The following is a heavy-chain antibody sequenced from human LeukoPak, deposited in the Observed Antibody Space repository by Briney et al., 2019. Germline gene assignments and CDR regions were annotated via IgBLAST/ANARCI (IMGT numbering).Heavy chain of an antibody. D-gene: IGHD2-21*02. V-gene: IGHV4-39*07. CDR2: IYYSGST. Sequence: PSETLSLTCTVSGGSISSSSYYWGWIRQPPGKGLEWIGSIYYSGSTYYNPSLKSRVTISVDTSKNQFSLKLSSVTAADTAVYYCARVGDWPAFDYWGQGTLVTVSS. CDR1: GGSISSSSYY. CDR3: ARVGDWPAFDY. J-gene: IGHJ4*02.